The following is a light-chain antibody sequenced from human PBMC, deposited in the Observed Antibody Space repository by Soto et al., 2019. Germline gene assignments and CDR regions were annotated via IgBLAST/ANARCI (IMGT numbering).Light chain of an antibody. Sequence: EIVLTQSPGTLSLSPGERATLSCRASQSVSNNYLAWYQQKSGQAPRLLIYHASSRATVIPDRFSGSGSGTDFTLTIRSLEPEDFAVYYCQQSDSSSYTFGQGTKLEIK. J-gene: IGKJ2*01. CDR1: QSVSNNY. CDR2: HAS. CDR3: QQSDSSSYT. V-gene: IGKV3-20*01.